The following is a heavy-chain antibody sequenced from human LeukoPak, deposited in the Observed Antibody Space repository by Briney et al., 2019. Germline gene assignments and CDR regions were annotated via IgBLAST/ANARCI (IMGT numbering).Heavy chain of an antibody. CDR2: IRYDGSSK. CDR1: GFTFSSYG. Sequence: GGSLRLSXAASGFTFSSYGMHWVRQAPGKGLEWVAFIRYDGSSKHYADSVKGRFTISRDNSKNTLYLQMNSLRAEDTAVYYCASNWDHFDYWGQGTLVTVSS. D-gene: IGHD1-1*01. CDR3: ASNWDHFDY. J-gene: IGHJ4*02. V-gene: IGHV3-30*02.